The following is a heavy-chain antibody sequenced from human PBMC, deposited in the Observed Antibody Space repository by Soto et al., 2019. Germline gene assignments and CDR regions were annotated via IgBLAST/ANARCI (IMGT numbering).Heavy chain of an antibody. CDR1: GYSFAGYW. CDR3: ARLPGVRGVFDGFNV. D-gene: IGHD3-10*01. J-gene: IGHJ3*01. V-gene: IGHV5-51*01. CDR2: IYPGDSDT. Sequence: GESLKISCKGSGYSFAGYWIGWVRQMPGKGLDWMGVIYPGDSDTRYSPYFHGQVTISADKSISTAYLQWSSLKASDTAMYFCARLPGVRGVFDGFNVWGQGTMVTVSS.